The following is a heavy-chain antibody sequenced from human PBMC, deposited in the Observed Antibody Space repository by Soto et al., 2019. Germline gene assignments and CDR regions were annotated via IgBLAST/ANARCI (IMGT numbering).Heavy chain of an antibody. Sequence: GASVKASCKASGYTFTSYYMHWVRQAPGQGLEWMGIINPSGGSTSYAQKFQGRVTITADESTSTAYMELSSLRSEDTAVYYCARDLTGGTGMDVWGQGTTVTVSS. CDR1: GYTFTSYY. CDR3: ARDLTGGTGMDV. V-gene: IGHV1-46*01. D-gene: IGHD3-16*01. J-gene: IGHJ6*02. CDR2: INPSGGST.